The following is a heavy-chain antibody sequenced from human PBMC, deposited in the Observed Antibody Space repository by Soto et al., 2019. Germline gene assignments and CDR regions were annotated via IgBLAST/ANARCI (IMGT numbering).Heavy chain of an antibody. J-gene: IGHJ4*02. CDR1: GGSVSDKTYY. V-gene: IGHV4-61*01. D-gene: IGHD4-17*01. Sequence: PSETLSLTCSVSGGSVSDKTYYWSWIRQPPGKRLEWIGYVYYSWTTNYNPSLKSRVTISVDLSKNQFSLRLSSVTTADTALYYCARTTAVPNSLRSRYFFDYWGRGTLVTVSS. CDR3: ARTTAVPNSLRSRYFFDY. CDR2: VYYSWTT.